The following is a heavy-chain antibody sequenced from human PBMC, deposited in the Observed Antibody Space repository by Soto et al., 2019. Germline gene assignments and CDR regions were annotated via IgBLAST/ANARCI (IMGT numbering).Heavy chain of an antibody. J-gene: IGHJ4*02. V-gene: IGHV4-30-4*01. Sequence: SETLSLTCTVSGGSISSGDYYWSWIRQPPGKGLEWIGYIYYSGSTYYNPSLKSRVTISVDTSKNQFSLKLSSVTAADTAVYYCASSTYYYGSGSYYRGYYFEYWGQGTLVAVSS. CDR1: GGSISSGDYY. CDR3: ASSTYYYGSGSYYRGYYFEY. CDR2: IYYSGST. D-gene: IGHD3-10*01.